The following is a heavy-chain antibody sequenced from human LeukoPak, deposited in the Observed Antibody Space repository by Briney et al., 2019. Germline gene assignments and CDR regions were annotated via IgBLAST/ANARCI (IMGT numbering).Heavy chain of an antibody. J-gene: IGHJ3*02. D-gene: IGHD3-10*01. V-gene: IGHV1-2*02. Sequence: GASVKVSCKASGYSFTGYYMEWVRQAPGQGLEWMGWINPNSGGTNYAQKFQGRVTMTGDTSISTAYMELSRLRSDDTAVYYCALLWADAFDIWGQGTMVTVSS. CDR2: INPNSGGT. CDR1: GYSFTGYY. CDR3: ALLWADAFDI.